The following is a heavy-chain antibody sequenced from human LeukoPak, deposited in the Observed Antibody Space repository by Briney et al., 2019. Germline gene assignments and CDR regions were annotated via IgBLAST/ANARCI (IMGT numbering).Heavy chain of an antibody. CDR3: ARTPYDSSGYHPYNWFDP. J-gene: IGHJ5*02. CDR2: MNPNSGNT. D-gene: IGHD3-22*01. CDR1: GYTFTSYD. Sequence: GASVKVSCKASGYTFTSYDINWVRQATGQGLEWMGWMNPNSGNTGYAQKFQGRVTMTTDTSTSTAYMELRSLRSDDTAVYYCARTPYDSSGYHPYNWFDPWGQGTLVTVSS. V-gene: IGHV1-8*01.